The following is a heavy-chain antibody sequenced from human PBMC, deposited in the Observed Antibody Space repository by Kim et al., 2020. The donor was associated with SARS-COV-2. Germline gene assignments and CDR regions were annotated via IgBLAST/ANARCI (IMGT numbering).Heavy chain of an antibody. V-gene: IGHV3-33*05. CDR3: ARDGFYDSSGYYDY. Sequence: GGSLRLSCAASGFTFSSYGMHWVRQAPGKGLEWVAVISYDGSNKYYADSVKGRITIARDNSKNTLYLQMNSLRAEDTALYYCARDGFYDSSGYYDYWGQG. J-gene: IGHJ4*02. CDR1: GFTFSSYG. D-gene: IGHD3-22*01. CDR2: ISYDGSNK.